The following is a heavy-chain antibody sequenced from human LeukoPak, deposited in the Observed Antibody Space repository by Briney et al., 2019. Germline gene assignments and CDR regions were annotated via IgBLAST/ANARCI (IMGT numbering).Heavy chain of an antibody. Sequence: SQTLSLTCTVSGGSVTLGGYYWSWIRQHPGKGLEWIGYIDYSGSTYYNPSLKSRVTISVDKSNNQFSLKLTSVTAADTAVYYCARGRVYATRYYYGMDVWGQGTTVTVSS. V-gene: IGHV4-31*03. D-gene: IGHD2-8*01. CDR1: GGSVTLGGYY. CDR2: IDYSGST. CDR3: ARGRVYATRYYYGMDV. J-gene: IGHJ6*02.